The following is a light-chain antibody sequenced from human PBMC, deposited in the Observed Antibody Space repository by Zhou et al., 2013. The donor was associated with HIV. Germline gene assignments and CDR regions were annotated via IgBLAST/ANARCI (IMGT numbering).Light chain of an antibody. V-gene: IGKV3-20*01. J-gene: IGKJ1*01. CDR1: QSVSSNH. CDR2: DAS. CDR3: QQYGSSPRT. Sequence: EIVLTQSPGTLSLSPGERATLSCRARQSVSSNHLAWYQQKPGQAPRLLIYDASSRATGIPDRFSGSGSGTDFTLTISRLEPEDFAVYYCQQYGSSPRTFGQGTKVEIK.